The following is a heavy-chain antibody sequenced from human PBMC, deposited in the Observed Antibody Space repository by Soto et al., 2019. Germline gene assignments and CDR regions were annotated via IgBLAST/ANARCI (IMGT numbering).Heavy chain of an antibody. Sequence: PGGSLRLSCAASGFTFSSSSMNWVRQAPGKGLEWVSSISSSSSSYIYYADSVRGRFTISRDNAKNSLYLQMNSLRDEDTAVYYCARDGRNSGYYDYWGQGTLVTVSS. D-gene: IGHD3-9*01. V-gene: IGHV3-21*01. CDR2: ISSSSSSYI. J-gene: IGHJ4*02. CDR1: GFTFSSSS. CDR3: ARDGRNSGYYDY.